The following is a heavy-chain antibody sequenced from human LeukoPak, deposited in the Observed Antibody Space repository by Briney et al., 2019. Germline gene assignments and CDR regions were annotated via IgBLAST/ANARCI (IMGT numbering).Heavy chain of an antibody. CDR1: GGSISSSSYY. CDR3: ARHISSGYSPFGY. J-gene: IGHJ4*02. CDR2: IYYSGST. D-gene: IGHD3-22*01. Sequence: PSETLSLTCTVSGGSISSSSYYWGWIRQPPGKGLEWIGSIYYSGSTYYNPSLKSRVTISVDTSKNQFSLKLSSVTAADTAVCYCARHISSGYSPFGYWGQGTLVTVSS. V-gene: IGHV4-39*01.